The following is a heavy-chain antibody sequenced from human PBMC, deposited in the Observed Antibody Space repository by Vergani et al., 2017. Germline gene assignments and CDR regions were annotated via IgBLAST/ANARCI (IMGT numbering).Heavy chain of an antibody. CDR2: IDPSGGCT. CDR1: GYPFTSYY. J-gene: IGHJ4*02. V-gene: IGHV1-46*03. CDR3: TRGWYYYSIAYWAY. D-gene: IGHD3-22*01. Sequence: VPLVQSGAAGKNLGASVKVPCKASGYPFTSYYMHWVRQAPGQGLEWMRIIDPSGGCTIYAQEFQARVTMTRDTSTSTVYIELSSVRSEDTPVYYWTRGWYYYSIAYWAYWGQGTLVTVSS.